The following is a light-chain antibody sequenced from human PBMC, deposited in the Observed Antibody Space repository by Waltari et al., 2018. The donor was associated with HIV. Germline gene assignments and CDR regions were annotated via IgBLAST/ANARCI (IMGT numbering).Light chain of an antibody. J-gene: IGKJ3*01. CDR1: PSVLYSSSSKNY. CDR2: WAS. Sequence: DIVMTQSPDSLVVSLGERATINCKSSPSVLYSSSSKNYLAWYHQKPGQSPKLLIFWASTRESVVPDRFSGGGSGTDFTLTISSLQAEDVAVYYCQQYYSLPFTFGPGTKVDIK. V-gene: IGKV4-1*01. CDR3: QQYYSLPFT.